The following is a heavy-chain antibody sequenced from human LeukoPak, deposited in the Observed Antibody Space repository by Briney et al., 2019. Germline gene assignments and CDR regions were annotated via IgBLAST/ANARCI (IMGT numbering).Heavy chain of an antibody. CDR1: GFTFSSYS. J-gene: IGHJ5*02. V-gene: IGHV3-21*01. Sequence: GGSLRLSCAASGFTFSSYSMNWVRQAPGKGLGWVSSISSSISYIYYADSVKGRFTISRDNAKNSLYLQMTSLRADDTSVYYCARDGLAIFGVVARPTRVNWFDLWGQGTLVTVSS. CDR2: ISSSISYI. CDR3: ARDGLAIFGVVARPTRVNWFDL. D-gene: IGHD3-3*01.